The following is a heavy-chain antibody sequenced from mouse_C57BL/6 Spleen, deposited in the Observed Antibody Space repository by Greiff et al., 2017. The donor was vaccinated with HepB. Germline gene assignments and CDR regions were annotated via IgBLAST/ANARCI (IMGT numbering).Heavy chain of an antibody. CDR1: GYTFTSYW. CDR2: IYPGSGST. D-gene: IGHD2-4*01. CDR3: ARGKGLRRGSWFAY. Sequence: QVQLQQPGAELVKPGASVKMSCKASGYTFTSYWITWVKQRPGQGLEWIGDIYPGSGSTNYNEKFKSKATLTVDTSSSTAYMQLSSLTSEDSAFYYCARGKGLRRGSWFAYWGQGTLVTVSA. J-gene: IGHJ3*01. V-gene: IGHV1-55*01.